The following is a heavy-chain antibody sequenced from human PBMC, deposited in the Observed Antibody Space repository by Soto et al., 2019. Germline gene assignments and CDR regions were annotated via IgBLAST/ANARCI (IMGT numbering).Heavy chain of an antibody. V-gene: IGHV3-21*01. CDR2: ISSSSSYI. CDR3: AREVRGYTAMAHADAFDI. Sequence: PGGSLRLSCTASGFTCRSYSMNWVRQAPGKGLEWVSSISSSSSYIYYADSVKGRFTISRDNAKNSLYLQMNSLRAEDTAVYYCAREVRGYTAMAHADAFDIWGQGTMVTVSS. D-gene: IGHD5-18*01. CDR1: GFTCRSYS. J-gene: IGHJ3*02.